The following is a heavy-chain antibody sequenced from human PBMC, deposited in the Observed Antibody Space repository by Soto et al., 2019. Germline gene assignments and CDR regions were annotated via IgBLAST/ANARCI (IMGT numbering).Heavy chain of an antibody. V-gene: IGHV4-30-4*01. CDR3: ARDKSLTTDFDY. CDR1: GASISGGDSY. J-gene: IGHJ4*02. D-gene: IGHD3-22*01. Sequence: QVQLQESGPGLVKPSQTLSLTCSVSGASISGGDSYWTWIRQPPGKGLEWMGYTHYSGTTSYNPSLQSRITISVDTSKNQFSLKLSSVTAADTAVYFCARDKSLTTDFDYWGQGTLVTVSS. CDR2: THYSGTT.